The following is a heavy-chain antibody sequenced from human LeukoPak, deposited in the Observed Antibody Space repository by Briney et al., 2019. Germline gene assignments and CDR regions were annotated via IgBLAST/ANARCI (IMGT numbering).Heavy chain of an antibody. CDR1: GFTFSNSG. D-gene: IGHD3-22*01. CDR3: AKARGLIGGAFDI. CDR2: VSWDGDTT. J-gene: IGHJ3*02. V-gene: IGHV3-43*02. Sequence: GGTLRLSCAASGFTFSNSGMSWVRQAPGKGLEWVSLVSWDGDTTYYADSVKGRFTISRDNSKNSLYLQMNSLRTEDTALYYCAKARGLIGGAFDIWGQGTMVTVSS.